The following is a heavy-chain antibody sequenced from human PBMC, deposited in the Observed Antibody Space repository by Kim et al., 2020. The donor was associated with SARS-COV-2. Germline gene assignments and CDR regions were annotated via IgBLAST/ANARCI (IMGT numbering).Heavy chain of an antibody. J-gene: IGHJ4*02. CDR1: GYTFTSYY. V-gene: IGHV1-46*01. CDR2: INPSGGST. Sequence: ASVKVSCKASGYTFTSYYMHWVRQAPGQGLEWMGIINPSGGSTSYAQKFQGRVTMTRDTSTSTVYMELSSLRSEDTAVYYCARVGPSLIAAAGTPRESWGELDYWGQGTLVTVSS. D-gene: IGHD6-13*01. CDR3: ARVGPSLIAAAGTPRESWGELDY.